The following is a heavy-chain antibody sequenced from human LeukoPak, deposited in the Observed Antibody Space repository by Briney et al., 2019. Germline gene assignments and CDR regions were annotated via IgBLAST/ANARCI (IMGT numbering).Heavy chain of an antibody. V-gene: IGHV1-2*02. J-gene: IGHJ4*02. CDR3: ARAFYFDAWSYYYFDY. CDR2: INPNSGGT. CDR1: GYTFTGYY. D-gene: IGHD3-10*01. Sequence: ASVKVSCKASGYTFTGYYMHWVRQAPGQGLEWMGWINPNSGGTNYAQDFHGRVTMTRDTSISTAYMELSRLRSDDTAVYYCARAFYFDAWSYYYFDYWGQGTLVTVSS.